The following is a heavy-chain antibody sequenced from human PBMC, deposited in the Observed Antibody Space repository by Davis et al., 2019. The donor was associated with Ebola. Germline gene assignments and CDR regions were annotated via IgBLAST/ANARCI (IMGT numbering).Heavy chain of an antibody. D-gene: IGHD3-3*01. CDR2: ISYDGSNK. Sequence: GESLKISCAASGFTFSSYGMHWVRQAPGKGLEWVAVISYDGSNKYYADSVKGRFTISRDNSKNTLYLQMNSLRAEDTAVYYCAKDQRGHFGVAQNQYYYYMDVWGKGTTVTVSS. CDR3: AKDQRGHFGVAQNQYYYYMDV. V-gene: IGHV3-30*18. J-gene: IGHJ6*03. CDR1: GFTFSSYG.